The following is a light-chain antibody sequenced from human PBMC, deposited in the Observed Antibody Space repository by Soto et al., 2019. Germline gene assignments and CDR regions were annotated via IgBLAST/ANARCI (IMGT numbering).Light chain of an antibody. CDR3: QQYNSYPWT. CDR2: NAS. CDR1: QSISSW. J-gene: IGKJ1*01. V-gene: IGKV1-5*03. Sequence: DIQMTQSPSTLSASVGDRVTITCRASQSISSWLAWYQQKPGKAPKLLIYNASSLESGVPSRFSGSGSGTDFTLTISSLQHDYFVSYYYQQYNSYPWTFGQGTKVEIK.